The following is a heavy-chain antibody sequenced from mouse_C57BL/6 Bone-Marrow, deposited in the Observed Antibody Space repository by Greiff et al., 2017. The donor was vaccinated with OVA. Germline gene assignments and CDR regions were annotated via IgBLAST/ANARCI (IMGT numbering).Heavy chain of an antibody. J-gene: IGHJ3*01. CDR2: IYPRSGNT. D-gene: IGHD1-1*01. Sequence: QVQLQQSGAELVRPGASVKLSCKASGYTFTSYCISWVKQSTGQGLEWIGEIYPRSGNTYYNEKFKGKATLTADKSSSTAYMELRSLTSEDSAVYFGAREITTVVAKSFAYWGQGTLVTVSA. CDR3: AREITTVVAKSFAY. V-gene: IGHV1-81*01. CDR1: GYTFTSYC.